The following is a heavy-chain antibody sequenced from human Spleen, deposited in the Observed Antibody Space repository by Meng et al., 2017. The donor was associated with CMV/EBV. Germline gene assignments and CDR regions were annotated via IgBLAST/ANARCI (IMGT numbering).Heavy chain of an antibody. CDR1: GFPFSSFA. V-gene: IGHV3-48*01. J-gene: IGHJ4*02. CDR2: ISSTGNTI. CDR3: AKDSYTNTEKGIDY. Sequence: GESLKISCAASGFPFSSFAMHWVRQAPGKGLEWVAYISSTGNTIFYADSVKGRFSISRDNAENSLHLRMNSLRAEDTALYYCAKDSYTNTEKGIDYWGQGTLVTVSS. D-gene: IGHD2-2*02.